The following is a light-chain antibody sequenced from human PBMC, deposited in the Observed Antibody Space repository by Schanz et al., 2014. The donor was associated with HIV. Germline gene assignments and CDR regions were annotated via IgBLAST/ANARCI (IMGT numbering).Light chain of an antibody. CDR2: SNS. CDR3: QTWGTGIWV. J-gene: IGLJ3*02. CDR1: TSNIGPYT. V-gene: IGLV1-44*01. Sequence: QSVLTQPPSVSGTPGQRVTISCSGSTSNIGPYTVNSYQHLPGTAPKFLIYSNSQRPSGVPDRFSGSGSGASASLAISGLQSEDEAAYYCQTWGTGIWVFGGGTKLTVL.